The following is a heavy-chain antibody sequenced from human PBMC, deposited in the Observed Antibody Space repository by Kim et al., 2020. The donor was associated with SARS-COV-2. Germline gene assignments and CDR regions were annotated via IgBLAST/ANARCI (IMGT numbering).Heavy chain of an antibody. Sequence: SETLSLTCTVSGGSISSTGHYWAWIRQPPGKGLEWIGSIYYSWSTYYYPSLKSRVTISIDTSTNQFSLKVISVTAADTAVYYCARHWTNPQFDFWGQGTLVTVSS. J-gene: IGHJ4*02. CDR3: ARHWTNPQFDF. CDR2: IYYSWST. CDR1: GGSISSTGHY. V-gene: IGHV4-39*01. D-gene: IGHD2-8*01.